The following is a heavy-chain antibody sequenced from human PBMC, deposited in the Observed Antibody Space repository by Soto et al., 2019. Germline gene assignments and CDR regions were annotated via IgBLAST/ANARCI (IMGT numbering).Heavy chain of an antibody. J-gene: IGHJ1*01. D-gene: IGHD6-6*01. V-gene: IGHV5-51*06. CDR1: GCTFPHYW. CDR3: SKFKYSTSVRYLQD. CDR2: IYPSDSRT. Sequence: EFLTTPLWSSGCTFPHYWIGWVPQVPGKGLEWVAIIYPSDSRTIYSPSFQGQVTISADKSISTAYLQWTSLKASDTAIYYCSKFKYSTSVRYLQDWGQGTPVTVSS.